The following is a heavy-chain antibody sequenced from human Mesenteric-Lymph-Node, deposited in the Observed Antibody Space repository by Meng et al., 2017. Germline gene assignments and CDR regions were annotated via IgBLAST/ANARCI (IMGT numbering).Heavy chain of an antibody. CDR2: INTDGSVT. CDR3: ARASIASITVGDKGDY. Sequence: GESLKISCAASGFTFSTYWMYWVRQVPGKGLVWVSRINTDGSVTSYADSVKGRFTISRDNAKNTLYLQMNSLRVEDTAVYYCARASIASITVGDKGDYWGQGTRVTVSS. CDR1: GFTFSTYW. D-gene: IGHD6-19*01. J-gene: IGHJ4*02. V-gene: IGHV3-74*01.